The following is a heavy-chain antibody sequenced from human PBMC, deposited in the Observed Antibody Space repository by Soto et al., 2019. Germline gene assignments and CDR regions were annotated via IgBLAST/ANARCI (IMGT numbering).Heavy chain of an antibody. CDR3: AKDTALFGESEYCYYGMDV. CDR1: GFPFSSYG. J-gene: IGHJ6*02. CDR2: ISYDGSNK. D-gene: IGHD3-10*02. V-gene: IGHV3-30*18. Sequence: QVPLVESGGVVVQPGRSLRLSCAASGFPFSSYGMHWFRQAPGKGLEWVAVISYDGSNKYYADSVKGRFTISRDNSKNTLYLQMNSLRAEDTAVDYCAKDTALFGESEYCYYGMDVWGQGTTVTVAS.